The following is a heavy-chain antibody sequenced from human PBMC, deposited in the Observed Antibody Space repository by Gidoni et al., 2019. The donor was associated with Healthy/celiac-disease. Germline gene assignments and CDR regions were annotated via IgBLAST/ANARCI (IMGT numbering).Heavy chain of an antibody. J-gene: IGHJ6*02. V-gene: IGHV3-74*01. CDR2: IKSAGSST. CDR1: GFTFSSYW. CDR3: AREVVVRGVTRDDYYYGMDV. Sequence: EVQLVESGGGLVQPGGSLRLSCAASGFTFSSYWMPWVRHAPGKGLVWVARIKSAGSSTSYADSWKCRFTIYRDNAKNTLYLQMNSLRAEDTAVYYCAREVVVRGVTRDDYYYGMDVWGQGTTVTVSS. D-gene: IGHD3-10*01.